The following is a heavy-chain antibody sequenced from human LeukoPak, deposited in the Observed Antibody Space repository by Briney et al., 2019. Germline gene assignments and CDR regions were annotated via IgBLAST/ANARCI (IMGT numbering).Heavy chain of an antibody. Sequence: PGGSLRLSCAASGFTFSTNDMHWVRQAPGKGLEWVAFIRYDGSNKYYTDSVKGRFTISRDNSKNTLYLQMNSLRAEDTAVYYCAKPFSGYNGGTSDYWGQGTLATVSS. CDR2: IRYDGSNK. V-gene: IGHV3-30*02. CDR3: AKPFSGYNGGTSDY. CDR1: GFTFSTND. J-gene: IGHJ4*02. D-gene: IGHD5-12*01.